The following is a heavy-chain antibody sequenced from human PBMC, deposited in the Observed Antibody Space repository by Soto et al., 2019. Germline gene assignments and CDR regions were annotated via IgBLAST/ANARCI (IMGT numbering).Heavy chain of an antibody. J-gene: IGHJ4*02. D-gene: IGHD4-17*01. V-gene: IGHV3-30-3*01. Sequence: GGSLRLSCAASGFTFSSYAMHWVRQAPGKGLEWVAVISYDGSNKYYADSVKGRFTISRDNSKNTLYLQMNSLRAEDTAVYYCARDPLRPTGDPYYFDYWGQGTLVTVSS. CDR3: ARDPLRPTGDPYYFDY. CDR1: GFTFSSYA. CDR2: ISYDGSNK.